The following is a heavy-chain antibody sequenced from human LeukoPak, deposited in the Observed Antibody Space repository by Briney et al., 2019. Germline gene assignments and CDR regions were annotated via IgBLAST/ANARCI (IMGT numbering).Heavy chain of an antibody. CDR1: GITLSNYG. Sequence: GGSLRLSCGVSGITLSNYGMTWVRQAPGKGLEWVAGLSGNVGGSNYADSVKGRFTISRDNSKNTLFLQMDRLRAEDTAVYFCAKRGVVVRVFLVGFHKEAYYFDSWGQGALVTVSS. CDR3: AKRGVVVRVFLVGFHKEAYYFDS. V-gene: IGHV3-23*01. D-gene: IGHD3-16*02. J-gene: IGHJ4*02. CDR2: LSGNVGGS.